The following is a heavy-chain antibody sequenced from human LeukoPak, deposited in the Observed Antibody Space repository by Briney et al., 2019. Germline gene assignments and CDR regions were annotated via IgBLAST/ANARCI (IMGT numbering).Heavy chain of an antibody. Sequence: GGSLRLSCVASGFTFSSFGMHWVRQAPGKGLEGVAMILSDGSRQIYTDSAKGRFIISRDNLKNTLYLQMNSLRAEDTAVYYCAKDLQQWLASLFDYWGQGTLVTVSS. J-gene: IGHJ4*02. V-gene: IGHV3-33*06. D-gene: IGHD6-19*01. CDR2: ILSDGSRQ. CDR1: GFTFSSFG. CDR3: AKDLQQWLASLFDY.